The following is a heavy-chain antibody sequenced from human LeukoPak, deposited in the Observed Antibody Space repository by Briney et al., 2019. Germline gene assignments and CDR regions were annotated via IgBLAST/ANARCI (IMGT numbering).Heavy chain of an antibody. CDR1: GFTFSSYA. V-gene: IGHV3-23*01. J-gene: IGHJ4*02. CDR2: ISGSGGST. CDR3: AKDLSDWLLNFDY. Sequence: GGSLRLYCAASGFTFSSYAMSWVRQAPGKGLEWVSAISGSGGSTYYADSVKGRFTISRDNSKSTLYLQMNSPRAEDTAVYYCAKDLSDWLLNFDYWGQGTLVTVSS. D-gene: IGHD3-9*01.